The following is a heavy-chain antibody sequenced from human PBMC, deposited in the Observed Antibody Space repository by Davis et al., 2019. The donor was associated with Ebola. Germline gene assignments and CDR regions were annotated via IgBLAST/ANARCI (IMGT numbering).Heavy chain of an antibody. Sequence: GESLKISCKGSGYSFTSHWIVWVRQMPGKGLECMGIIFPGDSDTRYSPSFQGQVTISADKSISTAYLQWDSLKSSDTAMYFCAGQQQLSTSIDYWGQGSLVTVSS. CDR2: IFPGDSDT. CDR1: GYSFTSHW. V-gene: IGHV5-51*01. CDR3: AGQQQLSTSIDY. D-gene: IGHD1-1*01. J-gene: IGHJ4*02.